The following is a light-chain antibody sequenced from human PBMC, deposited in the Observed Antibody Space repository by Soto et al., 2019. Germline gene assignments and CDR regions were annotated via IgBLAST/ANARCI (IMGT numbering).Light chain of an antibody. CDR1: QGISSY. CDR3: QQRSNWPLT. Sequence: AIRMTQSPSSFSASTGDRVTITCRASQGISSYLAWYQQKPGKAPKLLIYAASTLQSGVPSRFSGSGSGTDFTLTISSLEPEDFAVYYCQQRSNWPLTFGGGTKV. CDR2: AAS. V-gene: IGKV1-8*01. J-gene: IGKJ4*01.